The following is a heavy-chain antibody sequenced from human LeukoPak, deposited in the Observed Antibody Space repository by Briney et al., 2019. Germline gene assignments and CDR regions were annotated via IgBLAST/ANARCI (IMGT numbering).Heavy chain of an antibody. J-gene: IGHJ4*02. CDR3: ARYIAAAKGSFVY. Sequence: SETLSLTCTVSGGSISSYYWSWIRQPPGKGLEWIGYIYYTRSTSYSPSLNSRITISLDTSKNQFSLKLSSVTAADTAVYYCARYIAAAKGSFVYWGQGTLVTVSS. CDR2: IYYTRST. D-gene: IGHD6-25*01. V-gene: IGHV4-59*08. CDR1: GGSISSYY.